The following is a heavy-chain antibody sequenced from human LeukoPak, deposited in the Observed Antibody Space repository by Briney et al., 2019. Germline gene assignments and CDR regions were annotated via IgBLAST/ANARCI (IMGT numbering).Heavy chain of an antibody. CDR2: INPNSGGT. J-gene: IGHJ4*02. V-gene: IGHV1-2*02. D-gene: IGHD6-13*01. CDR3: ARGVGIAAAGSYFDY. CDR1: GYTFTGYY. Sequence: ASVKVSCKASGYTFTGYYMHWVRQAPGQGLEWMGWINPNSGGTNYAQKFQGRVTMTRDTSISTAYMELSRLRSDDTAVYCCARGVGIAAAGSYFDYWGQGTLVIVSS.